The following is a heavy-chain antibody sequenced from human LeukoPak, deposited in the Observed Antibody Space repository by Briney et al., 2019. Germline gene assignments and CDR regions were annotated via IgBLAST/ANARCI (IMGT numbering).Heavy chain of an antibody. CDR1: GYTFTSYY. Sequence: ASVKVSCKASGYTFTSYYMHWVRQAPGQGLEWMGWINPNSGGTTYAQKFQGRVTMTRDTSITTAYMELSRLRSDDTAVYYCARDDYKTLYYYYYMDVWGKGTTVIVSS. CDR2: INPNSGGT. CDR3: ARDDYKTLYYYYYMDV. J-gene: IGHJ6*03. D-gene: IGHD3-16*01. V-gene: IGHV1-2*02.